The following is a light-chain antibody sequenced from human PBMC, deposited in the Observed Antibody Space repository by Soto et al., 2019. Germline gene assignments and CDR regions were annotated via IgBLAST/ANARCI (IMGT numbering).Light chain of an antibody. Sequence: EIVMTQSPATLSVSPGERVTLSCRASQSVSSNLAWYQQKPGQTPRLLIYDASTGATGIPARFSGSGSGTECTLTISSLQSEDFAVYYCQQYNNWPRTFGQGTKVEIK. CDR2: DAS. J-gene: IGKJ1*01. V-gene: IGKV3-15*01. CDR3: QQYNNWPRT. CDR1: QSVSSN.